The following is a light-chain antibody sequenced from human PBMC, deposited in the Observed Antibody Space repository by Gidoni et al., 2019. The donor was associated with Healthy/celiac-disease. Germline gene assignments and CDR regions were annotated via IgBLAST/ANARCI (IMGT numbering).Light chain of an antibody. Sequence: EIVLTQSPATLSLSPGERATLSCRASQSVSSDLAWYQQKPGQAPRLLIYDASNRATGIPARFSGSGSGTDFTLTISSLEPEDFAVYYCQQRSKTFGQGTKVEIK. CDR2: DAS. CDR1: QSVSSD. J-gene: IGKJ1*01. V-gene: IGKV3-11*01. CDR3: QQRSKT.